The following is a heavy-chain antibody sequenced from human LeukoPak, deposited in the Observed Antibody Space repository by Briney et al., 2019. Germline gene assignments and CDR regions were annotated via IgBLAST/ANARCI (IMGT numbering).Heavy chain of an antibody. CDR2: IGTPGDT. V-gene: IGHV3-13*01. CDR1: GFTFSSYG. D-gene: IGHD1-26*01. Sequence: QSGGSLRLSCAASGFTFSSYGMHWVRQPTGKGLEWVSGIGTPGDTYYPGSVKGRFTISRENAKNSLYLQMNSLRAGDTAVYYCARGRSYYEEFDYWGQGTLVTVSP. CDR3: ARGRSYYEEFDY. J-gene: IGHJ4*02.